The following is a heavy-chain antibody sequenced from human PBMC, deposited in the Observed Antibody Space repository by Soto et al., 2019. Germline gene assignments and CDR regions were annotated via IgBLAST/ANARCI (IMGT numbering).Heavy chain of an antibody. CDR1: GFTFSSYA. D-gene: IGHD1-1*01. J-gene: IGHJ4*02. V-gene: IGHV3-30-3*01. Sequence: QVPLVESGGGVVQPGRSLRLSCAASGFTFSSYAMHWVRQAPGKGLEWVAVISYDGNNKFYADSVKGRFTVSRDNSKNTLYLQMNSLRAEDTAVYYCASPRLSSDGTTPIDYGGQGTLVAVSS. CDR2: ISYDGNNK. CDR3: ASPRLSSDGTTPIDY.